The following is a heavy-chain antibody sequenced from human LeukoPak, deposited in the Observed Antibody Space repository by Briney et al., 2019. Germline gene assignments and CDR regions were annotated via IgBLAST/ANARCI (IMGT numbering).Heavy chain of an antibody. CDR2: IYSGGST. CDR1: GFTVSSNY. Sequence: GGSLRLSCAASGFTVSSNYMSWVRQAPGKGLEWVSVIYSGGSTYHADSVKGRFTISRDNSKNTLYLQMNSLRAEDTAVYYCARACGGDCYLGWFDPWGQGTLVTASS. V-gene: IGHV3-53*05. D-gene: IGHD2-21*02. J-gene: IGHJ5*02. CDR3: ARACGGDCYLGWFDP.